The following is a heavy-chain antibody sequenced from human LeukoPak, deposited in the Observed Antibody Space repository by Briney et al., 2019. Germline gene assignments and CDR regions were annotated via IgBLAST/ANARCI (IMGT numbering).Heavy chain of an antibody. CDR3: ARDGEPFNYDFWSGLRSVYYYYYMDV. CDR2: INPSGGST. J-gene: IGHJ6*03. CDR1: GYTFTSYY. Sequence: ASVKVPCKASGYTFTSYYMHWVRQAPGQGLEWMGLINPSGGSTSYAQKFQGRVTMTRDTSTSTVYMELSSLRSEDTAVYYCARDGEPFNYDFWSGLRSVYYYYYMDVWGKGTTVTVSS. V-gene: IGHV1-46*01. D-gene: IGHD3-3*01.